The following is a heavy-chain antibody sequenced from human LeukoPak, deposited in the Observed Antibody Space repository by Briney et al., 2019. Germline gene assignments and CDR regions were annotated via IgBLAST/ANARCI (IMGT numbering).Heavy chain of an antibody. CDR1: GFTFSNFA. CDR3: AKQFVVGG. V-gene: IGHV3-23*01. J-gene: IGHJ4*02. Sequence: GGSLRLSCAASGFTFSNFAMNWVRQAPGKGPEWVSSISERGGNTDYADSVKGRFTISRDNSKHTLYLQMHRLRAEDTAIYYCAKQFVVGGWGQGTLVTVSS. CDR2: ISERGGNT. D-gene: IGHD2-15*01.